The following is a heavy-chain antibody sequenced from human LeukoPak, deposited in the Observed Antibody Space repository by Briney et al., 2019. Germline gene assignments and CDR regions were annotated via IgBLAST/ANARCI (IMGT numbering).Heavy chain of an antibody. J-gene: IGHJ4*02. CDR2: ISGSGGST. CDR3: AKGYSYGYGLNRYFDC. D-gene: IGHD5-18*01. V-gene: IGHV3-23*01. Sequence: PGGSLRLSCAASGFTFSSYAMSWVRQAPGKGLEWVSAISGSGGSTYYADSVKGRFTISRDNSKNTLYLQMNSLRAEDTAVYYCAKGYSYGYGLNRYFDCWGQGTLVTVSS. CDR1: GFTFSSYA.